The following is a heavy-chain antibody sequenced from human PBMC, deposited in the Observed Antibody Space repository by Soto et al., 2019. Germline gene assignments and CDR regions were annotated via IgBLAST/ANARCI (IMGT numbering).Heavy chain of an antibody. V-gene: IGHV4-31*03. D-gene: IGHD1-7*01. Sequence: SETLSLTCTVSGGSISSGGYYWSWIRQHPGKGLEWIGYIYYSGSTYYNPSLKSRVTISVDTSKNQFSLKLSSVTAADTAVYYCARALTGTTIGYYFDYWGQGTLVTVSS. CDR2: IYYSGST. CDR1: GGSISSGGYY. J-gene: IGHJ4*02. CDR3: ARALTGTTIGYYFDY.